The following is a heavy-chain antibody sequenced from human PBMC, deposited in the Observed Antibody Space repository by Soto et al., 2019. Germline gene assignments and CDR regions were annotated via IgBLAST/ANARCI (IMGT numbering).Heavy chain of an antibody. V-gene: IGHV4-30-4*01. J-gene: IGHJ5*02. CDR3: ARLEPRSAWFDP. CDR1: GGSISSGDYY. D-gene: IGHD1-1*01. CDR2: IYYTGST. Sequence: SETLSLTCTVSGGSISSGDYYWSWFRQPPGKGLEWIGYIYYTGSTYYNPSLKSRVTISVDTSKNQFSLKLSSVTAADTAVYYCARLEPRSAWFDPWGQGTLVTVSS.